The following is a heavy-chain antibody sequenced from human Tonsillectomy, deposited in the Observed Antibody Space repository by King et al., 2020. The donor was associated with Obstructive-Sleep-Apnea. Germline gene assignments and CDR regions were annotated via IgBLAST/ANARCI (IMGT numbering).Heavy chain of an antibody. J-gene: IGHJ4*02. Sequence: DVQLVQSGGGLVQPGRSLRLSCAASGFTFDDYAMHWVRQAPGKGLEWVSGISWNSGRTGYADSVKGRFTISRDNAKNSLYLQMKSLRVEDTALYYCAKDMSSGWYGPIDYWGQGTLVSVSS. D-gene: IGHD6-19*01. V-gene: IGHV3-9*01. CDR3: AKDMSSGWYGPIDY. CDR2: ISWNSGRT. CDR1: GFTFDDYA.